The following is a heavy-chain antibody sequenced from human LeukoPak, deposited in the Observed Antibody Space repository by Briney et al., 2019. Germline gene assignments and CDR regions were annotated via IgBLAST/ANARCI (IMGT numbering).Heavy chain of an antibody. V-gene: IGHV3-30-3*01. CDR3: ARVRDTVTTNDAFDI. D-gene: IGHD4-17*01. Sequence: GGSLRLSCAASGFTFSSYAMHWVRQAPGKGLEWVAVISYDGSNKYYADSVKGRFTISRDNSKNTLYLQMNSLRAEDTAVYYCARVRDTVTTNDAFDIWGQGTMVTVSS. CDR1: GFTFSSYA. J-gene: IGHJ3*02. CDR2: ISYDGSNK.